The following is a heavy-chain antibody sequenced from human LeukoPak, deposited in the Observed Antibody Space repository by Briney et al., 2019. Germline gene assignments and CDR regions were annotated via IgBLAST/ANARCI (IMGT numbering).Heavy chain of an antibody. J-gene: IGHJ4*02. CDR2: INPNSGGT. CDR1: GYTFTGYY. Sequence: ASVKVSCKASGYTFTGYYMHWVRQAPGQGLKWMGWINPNSGGTNYAQKFQGRVTMTRDTSISTAYMELSRLRSDDTAVYYCARDLQSRSGYYYVLGYWGQGTLVTVSS. V-gene: IGHV1-2*02. CDR3: ARDLQSRSGYYYVLGY. D-gene: IGHD3-22*01.